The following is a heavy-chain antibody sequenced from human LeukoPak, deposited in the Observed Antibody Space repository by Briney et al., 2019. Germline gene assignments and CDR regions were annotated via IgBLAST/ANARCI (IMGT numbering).Heavy chain of an antibody. CDR2: ISSRSTTI. CDR3: AGGESEYSSSGDFAY. D-gene: IGHD6-6*01. CDR1: GFTFSTYS. J-gene: IGHJ4*02. V-gene: IGHV3-48*01. Sequence: GGSLRLSCAASGFTFSTYSMNWVRQAPGKGLEWLSYISSRSTTIYYPDSVKGRFTISRDNAKNSLYLQMNSLRPEDTAVYYCAGGESEYSSSGDFAYWGQGTLVTVSS.